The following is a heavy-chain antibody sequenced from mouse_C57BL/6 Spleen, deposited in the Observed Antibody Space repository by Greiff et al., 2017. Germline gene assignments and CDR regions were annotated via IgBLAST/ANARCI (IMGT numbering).Heavy chain of an antibody. D-gene: IGHD2-3*01. J-gene: IGHJ2*01. Sequence: QVQLQQSGAELVRPGASVTLSCKASGYTFTDYEMHWVKQTPVHGLEWIGAIDPETGGTAYNQKFKGKAILTADKSSSTAYMALRSLTSEDSAVYYCTKKDGYWGQGTTLTVSS. CDR2: IDPETGGT. CDR1: GYTFTDYE. CDR3: TKKDGY. V-gene: IGHV1-15*01.